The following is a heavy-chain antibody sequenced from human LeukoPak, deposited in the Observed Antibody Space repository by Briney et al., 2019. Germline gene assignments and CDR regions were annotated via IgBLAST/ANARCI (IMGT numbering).Heavy chain of an antibody. CDR2: IKQDGGEK. CDR1: RFSFSSYW. Sequence: GGSLRLACAASRFSFSSYWMAWVRQAPGKGLEWVANIKQDGGEKHYVDSVQGRFTISRDNAKNSLYLQMNSLRAEDTAVYYCARDVGYDSSGSYPYYFDYWGLGTLVTVSS. V-gene: IGHV3-7*05. CDR3: ARDVGYDSSGSYPYYFDY. J-gene: IGHJ4*02. D-gene: IGHD3-22*01.